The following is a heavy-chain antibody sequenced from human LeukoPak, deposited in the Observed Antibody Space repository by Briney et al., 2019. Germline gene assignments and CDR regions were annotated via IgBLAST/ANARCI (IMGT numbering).Heavy chain of an antibody. V-gene: IGHV3-23*01. CDR2: VTRNGDTT. Sequence: GGSLRLSCVASGFTFRSYAMSWVRQAPGKGLEWVSAVTRNGDTTYYADSVKGRFTISRHNAKNSLFLQMNSLRAEDTAVYYCAREGGYSSSWYGYWGQGTLVTVSS. CDR3: AREGGYSSSWYGY. D-gene: IGHD6-13*01. CDR1: GFTFRSYA. J-gene: IGHJ4*02.